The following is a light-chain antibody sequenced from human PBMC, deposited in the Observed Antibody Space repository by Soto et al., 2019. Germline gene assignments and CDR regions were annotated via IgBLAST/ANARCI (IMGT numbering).Light chain of an antibody. V-gene: IGLV2-14*01. CDR1: SSDVGGYNY. CDR2: DVN. Sequence: QSALTQPASVSGSPGQSITISCTGTSSDVGGYNYVSWYQQHPGKAPKLMIYDVNNRPSGVSNRFSGSKSGNTASLTISGLLDVYEADNYCCSYRSSSTDFFGSGTKLTVL. J-gene: IGLJ1*01. CDR3: CSYRSSSTDF.